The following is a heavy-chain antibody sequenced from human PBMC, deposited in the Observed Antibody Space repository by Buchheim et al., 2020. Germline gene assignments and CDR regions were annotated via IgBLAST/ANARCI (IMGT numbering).Heavy chain of an antibody. CDR1: EFTFSSYW. CDR3: VRDRSWGRFDT. D-gene: IGHD7-27*01. Sequence: EVQLVESGGGWVQPGGSLRLSCTASEFTFSSYWMTWVRQAPGKGLEWVANINEDASEKYYADSVKDRFTISRDNAEKSLYLQMNSLRGEDTAIYYCVRDRSWGRFDTWGQGTL. V-gene: IGHV3-7*03. CDR2: INEDASEK. J-gene: IGHJ5*02.